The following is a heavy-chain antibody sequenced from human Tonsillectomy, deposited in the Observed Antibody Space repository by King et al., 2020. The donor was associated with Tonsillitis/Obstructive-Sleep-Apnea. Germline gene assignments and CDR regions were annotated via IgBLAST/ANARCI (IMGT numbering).Heavy chain of an antibody. CDR2: ISYDGSNK. J-gene: IGHJ4*02. CDR1: GFTFSSYA. Sequence: VQLVESGGGVVQPGRSLRLSCAASGFTFSSYAMHWVRQAPGKGLERVAVISYDGSNKYYADSVKGRFTISRDNSKNTLYLQMNSLRAEDTAVYYCARDGRDGYKFDYWGQGTLVTVSS. D-gene: IGHD5-24*01. CDR3: ARDGRDGYKFDY. V-gene: IGHV3-30*04.